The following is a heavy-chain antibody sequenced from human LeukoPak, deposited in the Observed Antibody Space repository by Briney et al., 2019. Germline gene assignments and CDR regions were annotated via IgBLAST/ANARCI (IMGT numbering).Heavy chain of an antibody. V-gene: IGHV3-11*03. CDR3: ARHGSTVTTASRFDP. CDR1: GFTFSDYY. Sequence: PGGSLRLSCAASGFTFSDYYMSWIRQAPGKGLEWVSYISSSSSYTNYADSVKGRFTISRDNAKNSLYLQMNSLRAEDTAVYYCARHGSTVTTASRFDPWGQGTLVTVSS. D-gene: IGHD4-17*01. J-gene: IGHJ5*02. CDR2: ISSSSSYT.